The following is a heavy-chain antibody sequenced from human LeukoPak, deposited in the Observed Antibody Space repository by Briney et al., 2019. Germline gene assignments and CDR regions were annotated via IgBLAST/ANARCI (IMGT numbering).Heavy chain of an antibody. J-gene: IGHJ4*02. CDR2: ISSDGSNK. Sequence: PGGSLRLSCAASGFTFSSYNMHWVRQAPGKGLEWVTLISSDGSNKYYADSVKGRFTISRDNSKNTLYLQMNSLRAEDTAVYHCAKERRYTAYDYWGQGTLVTVSS. CDR1: GFTFSSYN. D-gene: IGHD5-18*01. V-gene: IGHV3-30*18. CDR3: AKERRYTAYDY.